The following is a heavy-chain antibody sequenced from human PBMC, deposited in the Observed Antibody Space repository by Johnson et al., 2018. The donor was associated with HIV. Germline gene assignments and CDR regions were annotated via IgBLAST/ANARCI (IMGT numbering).Heavy chain of an antibody. CDR2: ISYDGSNK. J-gene: IGHJ3*02. CDR3: ARDYDIPRDDGFDI. CDR1: GFAFSSYA. D-gene: IGHD3-9*01. Sequence: QVQLVESGGGVVQPGRSLRLSCAASGFAFSSYAMHWVRQAPGKGLEWVAVISYDGSNKYYADSVKGRFTISRDNSKNTLYPQMHSLRTEDTAVYYCARDYDIPRDDGFDIWGQGTMVTVSS. V-gene: IGHV3-30-3*01.